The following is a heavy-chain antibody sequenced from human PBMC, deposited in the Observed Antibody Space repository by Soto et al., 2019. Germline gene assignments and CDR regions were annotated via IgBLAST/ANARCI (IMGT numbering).Heavy chain of an antibody. V-gene: IGHV1-69*01. CDR1: GGTFSSYA. D-gene: IGHD3-22*01. CDR2: IILIFGTA. Sequence: QVQLVQSGAEVKKPGSSVKVSCKASGGTFSSYAISWVRQAPGQGLEWMGGIILIFGTANYAQKFQGRVTILADEATSTAYMALSSLSCDDTAVYYCARGDSGYPFDYWGQGTLVTVSS. CDR3: ARGDSGYPFDY. J-gene: IGHJ4*02.